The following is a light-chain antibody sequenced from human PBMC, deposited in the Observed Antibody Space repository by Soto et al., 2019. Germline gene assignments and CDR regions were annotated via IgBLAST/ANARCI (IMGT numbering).Light chain of an antibody. J-gene: IGKJ5*01. CDR1: QDISNY. Sequence: DNQMTQSPSSLSASVGDRVTITCQASQDISNYLNWYQQKPGKAPKLLIYDASNLETGVPSRFSGSRSGTDFTFTISNLQPEDIATYYCQQYDNLPSITFGQGTRLEIK. CDR2: DAS. CDR3: QQYDNLPSIT. V-gene: IGKV1-33*01.